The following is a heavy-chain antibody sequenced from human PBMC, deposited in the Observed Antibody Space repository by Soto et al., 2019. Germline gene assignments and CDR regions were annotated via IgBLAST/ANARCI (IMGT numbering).Heavy chain of an antibody. D-gene: IGHD2-21*02. V-gene: IGHV2-5*02. Sequence: QITLKESGPTLVKPTQTLTLTCSLSGFSLSTSRVGVGWIRQPPGKALEGLALIYWDDDRRYRPSLKTRLTITKDTSKNQVVLTMTNTDPVDTATYYCVHTSGGGNSGCFDYWGQGTLVTVSS. CDR1: GFSLSTSRVG. J-gene: IGHJ4*02. CDR3: VHTSGGGNSGCFDY. CDR2: IYWDDDR.